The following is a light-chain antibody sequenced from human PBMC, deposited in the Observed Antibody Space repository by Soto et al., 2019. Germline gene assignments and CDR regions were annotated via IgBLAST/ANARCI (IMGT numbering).Light chain of an antibody. CDR3: QRDNTFWT. Sequence: DIQMTQSPSTLSASVGDRVTITCRANQSLSDWMAWYQQKPGRAPSLLVYKASTLQTGVPSRLSGSGSGTECTLTITGRQPEASATVYGQRDNTFWTVGQGTKVERK. J-gene: IGKJ1*01. V-gene: IGKV1-5*03. CDR1: QSLSDW. CDR2: KAS.